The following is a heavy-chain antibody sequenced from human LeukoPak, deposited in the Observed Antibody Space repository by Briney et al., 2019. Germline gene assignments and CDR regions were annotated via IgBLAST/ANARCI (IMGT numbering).Heavy chain of an antibody. J-gene: IGHJ1*01. CDR1: GFTFNRCW. D-gene: IGHD2-21*02. CDR3: TSWGDTTAEYFQR. V-gene: IGHV3-7*01. Sequence: LGGSLRLSCVVSGFTFNRCWMNWVRQAPGKGLEWVAHINPDGRDTYYVDSVKGRFTISRVNAQNSMYLQMNSLRVEDTAVYYCTSWGDTTAEYFQRWGQGTLVTVSS. CDR2: INPDGRDT.